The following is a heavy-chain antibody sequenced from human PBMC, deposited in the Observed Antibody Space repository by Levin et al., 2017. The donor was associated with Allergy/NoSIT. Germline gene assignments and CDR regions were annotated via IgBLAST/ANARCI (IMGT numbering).Heavy chain of an antibody. Sequence: GGSLRLSCAASGFTFINYWMHWVRQAPGKGLVWVSRINSDGSSTSYADSVKGRFTISRDNAKNTLYLQMNSLRAEDTAVYYCARGGQYSDGAFDYWGQGTLVTVSS. D-gene: IGHD5-18*01. CDR3: ARGGQYSDGAFDY. CDR2: INSDGSST. CDR1: GFTFINYW. V-gene: IGHV3-74*01. J-gene: IGHJ4*02.